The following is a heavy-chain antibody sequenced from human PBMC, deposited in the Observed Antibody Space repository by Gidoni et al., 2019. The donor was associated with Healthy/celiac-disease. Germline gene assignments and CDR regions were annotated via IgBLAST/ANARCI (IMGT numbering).Heavy chain of an antibody. J-gene: IGHJ6*03. V-gene: IGHV4-34*01. CDR2: INHSGST. CDR1: GGSLCGYY. D-gene: IGHD6-6*01. CDR3: ARGRAFRAARPYYYYYYIDV. Sequence: QVQLQQWGAGLLKPSENRFRTCAVYGGSLCGYYWSWMRQPPGKGLEWSGEINHSGSTNYIPSLKSRVTISVDTSKNQFSLKLSAVTAAETAVYYCARGRAFRAARPYYYYYYIDVWGKGTTVTVSS.